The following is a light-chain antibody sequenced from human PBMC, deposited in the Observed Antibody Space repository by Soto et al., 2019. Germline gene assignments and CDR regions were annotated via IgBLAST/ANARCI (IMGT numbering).Light chain of an antibody. J-gene: IGLJ1*01. CDR3: SSYAGSSNV. CDR1: SSDVGGYNY. Sequence: QSALTQPLSASGSPGQSVAISCTGTSSDVGGYNYVSWYQQHPGKAPKLMIYEVNKRPPGVPDRFSGSKSGNTASLTVSGLQAEDEADYYCSSYAGSSNVFGTGTKVTVL. V-gene: IGLV2-8*01. CDR2: EVN.